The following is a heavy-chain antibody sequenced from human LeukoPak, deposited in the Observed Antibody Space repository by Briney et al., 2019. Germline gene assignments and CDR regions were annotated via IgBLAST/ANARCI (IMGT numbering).Heavy chain of an antibody. CDR3: ARRTVVRREPFDY. CDR2: IDYSGSA. Sequence: SETLSLTCSVSDDSIRRSSYYWGWIRQPPGQGLEWIGNIDYSGSAYYNPSLKSRVIMSVDTPKKQFSLKLSSVTATDTAVYYCARRTVVRREPFDYWGQGTPVTVSS. D-gene: IGHD3-10*01. J-gene: IGHJ4*02. CDR1: DDSIRRSSYY. V-gene: IGHV4-39*01.